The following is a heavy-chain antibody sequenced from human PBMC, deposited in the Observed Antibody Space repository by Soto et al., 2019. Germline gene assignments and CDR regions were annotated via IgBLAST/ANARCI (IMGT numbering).Heavy chain of an antibody. J-gene: IGHJ3*02. CDR3: AKDASDCSSTSCYIRGGAFDI. V-gene: IGHV3-30*18. CDR2: ISYDGSNK. CDR1: GFTFSSYG. Sequence: QVQLVESGGGVVQPGRSLRLSCAASGFTFSSYGMHWVRQAPGKGLEGVAVISYDGSNKYYADSVKGRFTISRDNSKNTLYLQMNSLRAEDTAVYYCAKDASDCSSTSCYIRGGAFDIWGQGTMVTVSS. D-gene: IGHD2-2*02.